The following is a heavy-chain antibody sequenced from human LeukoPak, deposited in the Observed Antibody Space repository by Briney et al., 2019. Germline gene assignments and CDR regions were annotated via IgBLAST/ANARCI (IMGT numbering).Heavy chain of an antibody. CDR2: IYYSGST. CDR3: ARRGHGSSWYV. V-gene: IGHV4-39*01. J-gene: IGHJ4*02. D-gene: IGHD6-13*01. Sequence: PSETLSLTCTVSGGSISSSSYYWGWIRQPPGKGLEWIGSIYYSGSTYYNPSLKSRVTISVDTSKNQFSLKLSSVTAADTAVYYCARRGHGSSWYVWGQGTLVTVSS. CDR1: GGSISSSSYY.